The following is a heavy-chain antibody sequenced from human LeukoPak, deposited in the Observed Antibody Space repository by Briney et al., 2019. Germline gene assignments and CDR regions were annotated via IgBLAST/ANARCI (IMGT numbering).Heavy chain of an antibody. Sequence: GGSLRLSCAASGFPFSSYSMNWVRQAPGKGLEWVSYISSSSSTIYYADSVKGRCTISRDKAKNSLYLQMNSLRDENTDVYYCARDWVSGSYSGNDWGQGTLVTVSS. CDR2: ISSSSSTI. CDR1: GFPFSSYS. CDR3: ARDWVSGSYSGND. V-gene: IGHV3-48*02. D-gene: IGHD1-26*01. J-gene: IGHJ4*02.